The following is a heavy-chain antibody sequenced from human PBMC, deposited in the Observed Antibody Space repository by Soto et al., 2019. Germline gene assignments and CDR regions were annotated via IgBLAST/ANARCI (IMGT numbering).Heavy chain of an antibody. CDR1: GYTFFTYD. V-gene: IGHV1-18*01. D-gene: IGHD5-12*01. J-gene: IGHJ5*02. CDR2: ISTYSGDT. CDR3: ARHHGPTTSENWFDP. Sequence: QVHLVQSGVEVKTPGASVRVSCQASGYTFFTYDISWVRQAPGQGLDWMGWISTYSGDTKYAQKFQGIVTMTTDTSTTTAYLELRSLRSDDTAVYYCARHHGPTTSENWFDPWGQGTLVTVSS.